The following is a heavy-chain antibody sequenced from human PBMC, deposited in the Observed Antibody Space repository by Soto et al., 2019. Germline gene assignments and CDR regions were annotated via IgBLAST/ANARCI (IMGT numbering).Heavy chain of an antibody. D-gene: IGHD6-19*01. J-gene: IGHJ4*02. CDR2: IWYDGSNE. CDR1: GFTFSSYG. CDR3: ARDRRGSGWYDYFDY. V-gene: IGHV3-33*01. Sequence: QVQLVESGGGVVQPGRSLRLSCAASGFTFSSYGMHWVRQAPGKGLEWVAVIWYDGSNENYADSVKGRFTISRDNSKNPLYLQMNSLRAEDTALYYCARDRRGSGWYDYFDYCGQGTLVTVSS.